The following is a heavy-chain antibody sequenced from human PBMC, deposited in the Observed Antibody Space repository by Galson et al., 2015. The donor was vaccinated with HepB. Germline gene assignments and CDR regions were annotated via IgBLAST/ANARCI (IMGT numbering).Heavy chain of an antibody. CDR1: GFTFSDYN. Sequence: SLRLSCAASGFTFSDYNMHWLRQSPGKGLEWVAVIWYDGTIKYYADSVKGRFTISRDNSKNTLYLQMNSLRAAATAVYSCARDGRRGDLDPWGQGTLVTVSS. J-gene: IGHJ5*02. D-gene: IGHD3-16*01. V-gene: IGHV3-33*01. CDR3: ARDGRRGDLDP. CDR2: IWYDGTIK.